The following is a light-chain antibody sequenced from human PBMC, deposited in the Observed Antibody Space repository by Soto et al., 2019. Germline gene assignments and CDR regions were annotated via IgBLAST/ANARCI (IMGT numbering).Light chain of an antibody. V-gene: IGKV3-20*01. CDR3: HQFASTPRT. CDR2: GAS. J-gene: IGKJ1*01. CDR1: QSVDRNY. Sequence: EIVLTQSPGTLSLSPGESATLSCRASQSVDRNYLAWYQQEPGQAPRLLIYGASSRATGIPPRFSGSGSGTEFVLTISGLEPEDFAVYYCHQFASTPRTFGQGTKVESK.